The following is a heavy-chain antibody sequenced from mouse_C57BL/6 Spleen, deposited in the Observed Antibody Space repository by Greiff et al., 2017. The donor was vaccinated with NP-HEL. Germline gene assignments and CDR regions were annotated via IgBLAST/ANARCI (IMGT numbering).Heavy chain of an antibody. J-gene: IGHJ2*01. CDR3: SSVVDEYGNRYYLDD. CDR1: GYTFTSYW. CDR2: IYPGSSDT. V-gene: IGHV1-5*01. Sequence: EVKLQESGTVLARPGASVKMSCKTSGYTFTSYWMHWVKQRPGQGLEWIGAIYPGSSDTSYNQKFKGKATLTAVTSASTAYLELRSLTNEDSAVYYCSSVVDEYGNRYYLDDWGQGTTLTVSS. D-gene: IGHD2-1*01.